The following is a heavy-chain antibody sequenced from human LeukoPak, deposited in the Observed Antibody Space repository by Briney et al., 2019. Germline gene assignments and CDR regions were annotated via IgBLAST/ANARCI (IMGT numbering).Heavy chain of an antibody. D-gene: IGHD1-26*01. CDR3: ARAPYSGSRATI. V-gene: IGHV3-21*01. J-gene: IGHJ3*02. Sequence: PGGSLRLSCAASGFTFSTHSINWVRQAPGKGLEWVSSISYSSTYIYYADSVKGRFTISRDNAKNSLYLQMNSLRAEDTAVYYCARAPYSGSRATIWGQGTMVTVSS. CDR2: ISYSSTYI. CDR1: GFTFSTHS.